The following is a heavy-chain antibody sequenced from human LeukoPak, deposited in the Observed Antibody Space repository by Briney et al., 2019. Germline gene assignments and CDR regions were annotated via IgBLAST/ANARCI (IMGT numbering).Heavy chain of an antibody. Sequence: EASVKVSCKASGYTFTSYDINWVRQATGQGLEWMGWMNPNSGNTGYAQNFQGRVTMTRNTSISTAYMELRSLRSDDTAVYYCARDPMYYYGSGSYYSGFLRGYFDYWGQGTLVTVSS. V-gene: IGHV1-8*01. CDR3: ARDPMYYYGSGSYYSGFLRGYFDY. CDR2: MNPNSGNT. CDR1: GYTFTSYD. J-gene: IGHJ4*02. D-gene: IGHD3-10*01.